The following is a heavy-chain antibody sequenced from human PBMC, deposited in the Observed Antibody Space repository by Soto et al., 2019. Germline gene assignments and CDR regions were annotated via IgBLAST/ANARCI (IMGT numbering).Heavy chain of an antibody. D-gene: IGHD3-3*01. Sequence: GSGPTLVNPTQTLTLTCTFSGFSLSTSGMCVSWIRQPPGKALEWLALIDWDDDKYYSTSLKTRLTISKDTSKNQVVLTMTNMDPVDTATYYCARSSITIFGVVTPSYGMYVWGQGTTVTVSS. V-gene: IGHV2-70*01. CDR1: GFSLSTSGMC. J-gene: IGHJ6*02. CDR3: ARSSITIFGVVTPSYGMYV. CDR2: IDWDDDK.